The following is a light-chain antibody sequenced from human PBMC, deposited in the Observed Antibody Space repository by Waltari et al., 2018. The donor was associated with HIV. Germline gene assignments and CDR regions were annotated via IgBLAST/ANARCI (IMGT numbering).Light chain of an antibody. V-gene: IGKV2-28*01. CDR2: LVF. Sequence: DIVMTQSPLSLPVTPGEPASITCRSSQSLRHSNGYNYLDWYLQKPGQSPQLLIYLVFNRASGVPDRFSGSGSGTDFTLKISRVEAEDVGVYYCVQALETPTFGPGTKVDIK. CDR3: VQALETPT. J-gene: IGKJ3*01. CDR1: QSLRHSNGYNY.